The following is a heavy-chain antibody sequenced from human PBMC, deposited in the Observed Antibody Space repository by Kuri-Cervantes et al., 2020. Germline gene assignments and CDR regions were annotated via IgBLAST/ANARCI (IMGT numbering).Heavy chain of an antibody. CDR2: IKSKTDGGTT. CDR3: TTDKHIVVVTATLFDY. V-gene: IGHV3-15*01. Sequence: GESLKISCAASGFTFSSYSMNWVRQAPGKGLEWVGRIKSKTDGGTTDYAAPVKGRFTISRDDSKNTLYLQMNSLKTEDTAVYYCTTDKHIVVVTATLFDYWGQGTLVTVSS. D-gene: IGHD2-21*02. J-gene: IGHJ4*02. CDR1: GFTFSSYS.